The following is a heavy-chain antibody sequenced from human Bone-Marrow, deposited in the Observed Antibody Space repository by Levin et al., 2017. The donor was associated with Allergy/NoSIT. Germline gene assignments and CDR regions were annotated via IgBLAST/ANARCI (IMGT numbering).Heavy chain of an antibody. V-gene: IGHV3-13*01. D-gene: IGHD1-7*01. CDR3: ARGLSRGNYLIDY. Sequence: GGSLRLSCAASGFDFNAYDFHWVRQGTGKGLEWVSSIGTAGDTYYPDSVKGRITISRENAKNSLYLQLKSLRVGDTGVYYCARGLSRGNYLIDYWGQGALVTVSS. J-gene: IGHJ4*02. CDR2: IGTAGDT. CDR1: GFDFNAYD.